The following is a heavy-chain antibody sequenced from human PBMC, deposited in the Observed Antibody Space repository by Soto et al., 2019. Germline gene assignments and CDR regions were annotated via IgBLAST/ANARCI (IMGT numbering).Heavy chain of an antibody. J-gene: IGHJ3*02. V-gene: IGHV1-69*01. CDR2: IIPIFGTA. D-gene: IGHD1-7*01. CDR1: GGTFSSYA. CDR3: AREWGEGWRDWNYDRYATNRPGAFDI. Sequence: QVQLVQSGAEVKKPGSSVKVSCKASGGTFSSYAISWVRQAPGQGLEWMGGIIPIFGTANYAQKFQGRVTITADESTSTAYMELSSLRSEDTAVYYCAREWGEGWRDWNYDRYATNRPGAFDIWGQGTMVTVSS.